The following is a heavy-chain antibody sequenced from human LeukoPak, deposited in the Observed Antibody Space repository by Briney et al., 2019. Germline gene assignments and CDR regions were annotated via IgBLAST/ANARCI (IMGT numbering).Heavy chain of an antibody. CDR2: IIPIFGTA. V-gene: IGHV1-69*13. CDR3: ARGTPTVVTPGTEDY. D-gene: IGHD4-23*01. CDR1: GGTFSSYA. Sequence: SVKVSCKASGGTFSSYAISWVRQAPGQGLEWMGGIIPIFGTANYAQKFQGRVTITADESTSTAYMELSSLRSEDTAVYYCARGTPTVVTPGTEDYWGQGTLVTVSS. J-gene: IGHJ4*02.